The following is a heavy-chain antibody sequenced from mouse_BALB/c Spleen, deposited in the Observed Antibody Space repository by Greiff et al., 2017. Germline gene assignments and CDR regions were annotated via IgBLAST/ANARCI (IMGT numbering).Heavy chain of an antibody. J-gene: IGHJ2*01. CDR1: GFTFSSFG. Sequence: EVQGVESGGGLVQPGGSRKLSCAASGFTFSSFGMHWVRQAPEKGLEWVAYISSGSSTIYYADTVKGRFTISRDNPKNTLFLQMTSLRSEDTAMYYCARSDGNYLYYFDYWGQGTTLTVSS. CDR3: ARSDGNYLYYFDY. D-gene: IGHD2-1*01. CDR2: ISSGSSTI. V-gene: IGHV5-17*02.